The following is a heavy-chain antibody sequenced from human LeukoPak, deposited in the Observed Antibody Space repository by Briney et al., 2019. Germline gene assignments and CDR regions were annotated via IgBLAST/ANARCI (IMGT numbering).Heavy chain of an antibody. D-gene: IGHD4-23*01. CDR3: ARDYGGNSLDY. J-gene: IGHJ4*02. CDR1: GGCISSYY. Sequence: SETLSLTCTVSGGCISSYYWSWIRQPPGKGLEWIGYIYYSGSTNYNPSLKSRVTISVDTSKNQFSLKLRSVTAADTAVYYCARDYGGNSLDYWGQGTLVTVSS. CDR2: IYYSGST. V-gene: IGHV4-59*01.